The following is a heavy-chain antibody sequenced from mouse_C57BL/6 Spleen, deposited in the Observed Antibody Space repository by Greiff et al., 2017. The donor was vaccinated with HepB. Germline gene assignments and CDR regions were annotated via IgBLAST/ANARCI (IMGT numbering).Heavy chain of an antibody. CDR1: GFTFTDYY. V-gene: IGHV1-36*01. CDR3: ASGGYYGSSHYYAMDY. J-gene: IGHJ4*01. CDR2: VYPYNGGT. D-gene: IGHD1-1*01. Sequence: EVQLQQSGPVLVKPGPSVKISCKASGFTFTDYYMHWVKQSHGKSLEWIRLVYPYNGGTSYNQKFKGKATLTVDTSSSTAYLELNSLTSEDSAVYYFASGGYYGSSHYYAMDYWGQGTSVTVSS.